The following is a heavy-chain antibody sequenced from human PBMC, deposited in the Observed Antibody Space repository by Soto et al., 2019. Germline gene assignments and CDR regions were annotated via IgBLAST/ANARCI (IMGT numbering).Heavy chain of an antibody. J-gene: IGHJ5*02. CDR1: GGSISSGGFY. D-gene: IGHD2-2*01. CDR3: ARDIGSGVCRSTNCDVRLGGWFDP. Sequence: SETLSLTCTVSGGSISSGGFYWSWIRQHPGKGLEWIGYIFYSGSTYYNPSLKSRVTISVDTSKNQFSLKLRSVTAADTAVYYCARDIGSGVCRSTNCDVRLGGWFDPWGQGTPVTVSS. V-gene: IGHV4-31*03. CDR2: IFYSGST.